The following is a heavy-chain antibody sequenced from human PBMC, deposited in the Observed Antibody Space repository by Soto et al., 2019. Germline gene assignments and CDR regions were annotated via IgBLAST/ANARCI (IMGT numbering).Heavy chain of an antibody. D-gene: IGHD5-18*01. CDR3: ARLGTRWIQLHYGMDV. V-gene: IGHV5-51*01. Sequence: GESLKLSCKGSGYSFTSYWIGLVLHMPVKGLEWTGIIYPGDSDTRYSPSFQGQVTISADKSISTAYLQWSSLKASDTAMYYCARLGTRWIQLHYGMDVWGQGTTVTVSS. CDR1: GYSFTSYW. J-gene: IGHJ6*02. CDR2: IYPGDSDT.